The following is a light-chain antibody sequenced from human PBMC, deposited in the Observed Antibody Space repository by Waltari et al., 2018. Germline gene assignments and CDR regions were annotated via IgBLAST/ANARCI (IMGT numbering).Light chain of an antibody. Sequence: EIVLTQCPGTLSLSPGERATLSCRASQSVNNRYLAWYQQKPGQAPRLLIFGASSRATGIPDRFSGSGSGTDFSLTISRLEPEDSAVYYCQQYGGTPGTFGGGTKVEIK. V-gene: IGKV3-20*01. J-gene: IGKJ4*01. CDR2: GAS. CDR3: QQYGGTPGT. CDR1: QSVNNRY.